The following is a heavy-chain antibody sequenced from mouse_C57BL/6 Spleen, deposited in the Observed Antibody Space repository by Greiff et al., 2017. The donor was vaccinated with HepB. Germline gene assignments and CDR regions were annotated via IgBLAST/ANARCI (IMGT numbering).Heavy chain of an antibody. Sequence: VQLQQSGAELVRPGASVTLSCKASGYTFTDYEMHWVKQTPVHGLEWIGAIDPETGGTAYNQKFKGKAILTADKSSSTAYMELRSLTSEDSAVYYCRGEGYGNLDYWGQGTTLTVSS. J-gene: IGHJ2*01. CDR1: GYTFTDYE. V-gene: IGHV1-15*01. CDR3: RGEGYGNLDY. CDR2: IDPETGGT. D-gene: IGHD2-1*01.